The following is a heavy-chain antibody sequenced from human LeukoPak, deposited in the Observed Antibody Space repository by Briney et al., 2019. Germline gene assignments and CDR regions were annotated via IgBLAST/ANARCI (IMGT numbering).Heavy chain of an antibody. CDR3: ARHEGGDIVVVSGFEY. Sequence: GASLQISCEGSGSIFTTYWIGWGRQLPGKGEEWMGIIYPGDSDTRYSPSFQGHVTISADKSISTAYLQWNSLKASDTAMYYCARHEGGDIVVVSGFEYWGQGTLVAVSS. CDR2: IYPGDSDT. CDR1: GSIFTTYW. V-gene: IGHV5-51*01. J-gene: IGHJ4*02. D-gene: IGHD2-2*01.